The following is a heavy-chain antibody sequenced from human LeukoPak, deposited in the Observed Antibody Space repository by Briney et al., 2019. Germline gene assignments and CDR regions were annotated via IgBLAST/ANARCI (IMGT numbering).Heavy chain of an antibody. CDR2: ISAYNGNT. CDR1: VYTFTSYG. Sequence: ASVTVSCKASVYTFTSYGISWVRQAPGQGLEWMGWISAYNGNTNYAQKLQGRVTMTTDTSTSTAYMELRSLRSDDTAVYYCARDGDGYNFPYGDYWGQGTLVTVSS. V-gene: IGHV1-18*01. J-gene: IGHJ4*02. CDR3: ARDGDGYNFPYGDY. D-gene: IGHD5-24*01.